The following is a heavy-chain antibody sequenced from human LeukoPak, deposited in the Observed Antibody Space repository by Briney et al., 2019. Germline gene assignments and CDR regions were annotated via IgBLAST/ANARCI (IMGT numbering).Heavy chain of an antibody. J-gene: IGHJ4*02. Sequence: GGSRRLSCAASGFTFSSYAMSWFRKAPGKGLEWVSAISGSGGSTYYADSVKGRFTISRDNSKNTLYLQMNSLRAEDTAVYYCAKDTATGLRSRGYFDYWGQGTLVTVSS. CDR2: ISGSGGST. D-gene: IGHD4-17*01. CDR3: AKDTATGLRSRGYFDY. V-gene: IGHV3-23*01. CDR1: GFTFSSYA.